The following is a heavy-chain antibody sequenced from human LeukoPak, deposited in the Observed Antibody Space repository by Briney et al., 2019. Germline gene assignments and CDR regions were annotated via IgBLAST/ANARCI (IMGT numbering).Heavy chain of an antibody. Sequence: GGSLRLSCAASGFTFSSYAMSWVRQAPGKGLEWVSAISGSGGSTYYADSVKGRFTISRDKSKNTLYLQMNSLRADDTAVYYCAKDRVDGSGSQFDSWGQGSLVTVSS. D-gene: IGHD3-10*01. CDR2: ISGSGGST. J-gene: IGHJ4*02. V-gene: IGHV3-23*01. CDR1: GFTFSSYA. CDR3: AKDRVDGSGSQFDS.